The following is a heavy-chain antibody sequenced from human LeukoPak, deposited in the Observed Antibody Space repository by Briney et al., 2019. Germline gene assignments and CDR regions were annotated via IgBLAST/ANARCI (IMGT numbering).Heavy chain of an antibody. CDR3: ARVRPGEEAFGI. Sequence: KPSETLSLTCTVSGGSIRSYYRSWIRQPAGRGLECIGRNCTSGRTNYNPSLKSRLTMSVDTSKNQFSLKLSSVTAADTAVYYCARVRPGEEAFGIWGQGTMVTVSS. J-gene: IGHJ3*02. V-gene: IGHV4-4*07. CDR1: GGSIRSYY. D-gene: IGHD7-27*01. CDR2: NCTSGRT.